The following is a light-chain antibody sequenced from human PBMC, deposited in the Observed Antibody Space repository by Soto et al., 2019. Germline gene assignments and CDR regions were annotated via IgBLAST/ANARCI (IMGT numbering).Light chain of an antibody. CDR1: QTINDW. J-gene: IGKJ1*01. V-gene: IGKV1-5*03. Sequence: DIQMTQSPSTLSASVGDRATIACRASQTINDWLAWYQQKPGKAPKLLIYKASTLKSGVPSRFSGSGSGTEFTLTISSLQPDDFATYYCQHYNSYSEAFGQGTKVDIK. CDR3: QHYNSYSEA. CDR2: KAS.